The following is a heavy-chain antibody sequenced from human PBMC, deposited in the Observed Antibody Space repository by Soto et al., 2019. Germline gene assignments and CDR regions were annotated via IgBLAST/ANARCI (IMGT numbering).Heavy chain of an antibody. D-gene: IGHD1-26*01. CDR3: AKDHVGSFGY. Sequence: GGSLRLSCAASGFTFSSYGMHWVRQAPGKGLEWVAVISYDGSNKYYADSVKGRFTISRDNSKNTLYLQMNSLRAEDTAVYYCAKDHVGSFGYWGQGTLVTVS. J-gene: IGHJ4*02. CDR1: GFTFSSYG. CDR2: ISYDGSNK. V-gene: IGHV3-30*18.